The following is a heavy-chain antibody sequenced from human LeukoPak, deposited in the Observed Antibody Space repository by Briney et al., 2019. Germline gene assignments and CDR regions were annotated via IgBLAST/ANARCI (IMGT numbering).Heavy chain of an antibody. V-gene: IGHV3-30*18. CDR2: ISYDGSNK. CDR1: GFTFSSYG. Sequence: GRSLRLSCAASGFTFSSYGMHWVRQAPGKGLEWVAVISYDGSNKYYADSVKGRFTISRDNPKNTLYLQMNSLRAEDTAVYYCAKEGDTAMATSAFDYWGQGTLVTVSS. J-gene: IGHJ4*02. CDR3: AKEGDTAMATSAFDY. D-gene: IGHD5-18*01.